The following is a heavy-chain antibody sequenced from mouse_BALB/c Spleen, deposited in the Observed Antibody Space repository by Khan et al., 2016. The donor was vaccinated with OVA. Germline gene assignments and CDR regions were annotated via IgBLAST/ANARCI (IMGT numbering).Heavy chain of an antibody. CDR1: GYTFSVYW. CDR2: INPSSGYS. V-gene: IGHV1-7*01. CDR3: VRRSFYGNLWYFDV. Sequence: QVRLQQSGAELAKPGASVKMSCKASGYTFSVYWIYWLKQRPGQGLEWIGYINPSSGYSDYNQRFKDKATLTADKSSTTAYMQLSSLTSEDSAVYYCVRRSFYGNLWYFDVWGAGTTVTVS. J-gene: IGHJ1*01. D-gene: IGHD2-1*01.